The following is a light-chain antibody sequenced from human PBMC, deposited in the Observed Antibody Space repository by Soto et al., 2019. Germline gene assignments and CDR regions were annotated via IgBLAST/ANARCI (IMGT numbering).Light chain of an antibody. Sequence: IVLTQSPATLSLSPGERGTLSCRASQGVVNHLDWFEQKPGQAPRLLIYETSNRATGIPARFSGSGSGTDFTLTISSLEPEDFAVYYCQQRYSWPLSFGGGTKVEIK. J-gene: IGKJ4*01. V-gene: IGKV3-11*01. CDR3: QQRYSWPLS. CDR1: QGVVNH. CDR2: ETS.